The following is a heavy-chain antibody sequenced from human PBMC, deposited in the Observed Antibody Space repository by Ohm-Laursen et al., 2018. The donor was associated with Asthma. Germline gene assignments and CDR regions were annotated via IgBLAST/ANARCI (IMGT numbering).Heavy chain of an antibody. CDR2: ISTASSFI. V-gene: IGHV3-21*01. CDR3: ARIGPEWELPGREYSLHH. D-gene: IGHD1-26*01. Sequence: SLRLSCAASGFTFSSYGMHWVRQAPGKGLEWVASISTASSFIYYADSVRGRFTTSRDSARNSVYLQMNSLRAEDTALYYCARIGPEWELPGREYSLHHWGEGTLVTVSS. J-gene: IGHJ1*01. CDR1: GFTFSSYG.